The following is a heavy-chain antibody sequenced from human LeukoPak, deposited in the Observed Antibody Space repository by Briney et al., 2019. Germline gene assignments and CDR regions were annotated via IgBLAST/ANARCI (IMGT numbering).Heavy chain of an antibody. CDR2: IYSGGGT. Sequence: GGSLRLSCAASGFTVRSNYMTWVRQAPGKGLEWVSVIYSGGGTYYADSVKDRFTISRDNSKNTLYLQMNSLRVEDSAVYYCTRVFAYSYGDFDNWGQGTLVAVSS. CDR1: GFTVRSNY. D-gene: IGHD5-18*01. V-gene: IGHV3-66*01. J-gene: IGHJ4*02. CDR3: TRVFAYSYGDFDN.